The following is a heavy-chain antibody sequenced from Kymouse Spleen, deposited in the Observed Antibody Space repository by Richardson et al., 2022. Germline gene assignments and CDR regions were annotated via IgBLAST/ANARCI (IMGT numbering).Heavy chain of an antibody. CDR2: IKSKTDGGTT. Sequence: EVQLVESGGGLVKPGGSLRLSCAASGFTFSNAWMSWVRQAPGKGLEWVGRIKSKTDGGTTDYAAPVKGRFTISRDDSKNTLYLQMNSLKTEDTAVYYCTTQWIQLGWFDPWGQGTLVTVSS. CDR3: TTQWIQLGWFDP. V-gene: IGHV3-15*01. J-gene: IGHJ5*02. CDR1: GFTFSNAW. D-gene: IGHD5-18,IGHD5-18*01.